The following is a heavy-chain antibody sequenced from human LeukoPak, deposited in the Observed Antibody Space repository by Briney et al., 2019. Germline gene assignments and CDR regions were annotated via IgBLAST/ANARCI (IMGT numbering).Heavy chain of an antibody. CDR2: INPSGGST. V-gene: IGHV1-46*01. CDR3: SREAPGVPSQLVLDY. Sequence: ASVKVSCMASGYTFTSYYMHWVRQAPGQGLEWMGIINPSGGSTSYAQKFQGRVTMTRDMSTSTVYMELSSLRSEDTAVYYCSREAPGVPSQLVLDYWGQGTLVTVSS. D-gene: IGHD6-13*01. CDR1: GYTFTSYY. J-gene: IGHJ4*02.